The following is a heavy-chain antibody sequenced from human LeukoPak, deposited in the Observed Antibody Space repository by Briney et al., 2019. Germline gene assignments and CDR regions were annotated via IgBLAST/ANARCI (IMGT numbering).Heavy chain of an antibody. J-gene: IGHJ6*03. CDR1: GGSFSDYY. CDR2: INQSGST. D-gene: IGHD5-18*01. Sequence: PSETLSLTCVVNGGSFSDYYWSWIRQPPGKGLEWIGEINQSGSTNYNPSLKSRVTISVDTSKIQFSLKLSSVTAADTAVYYCARGLGYSYGSLWYYYYMDVWGKGTTVTVSS. V-gene: IGHV4-34*01. CDR3: ARGLGYSYGSLWYYYYMDV.